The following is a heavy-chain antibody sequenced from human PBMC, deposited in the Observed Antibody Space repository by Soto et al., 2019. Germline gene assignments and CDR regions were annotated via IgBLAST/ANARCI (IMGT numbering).Heavy chain of an antibody. CDR2: INVVNVNT. J-gene: IGHJ4*02. CDR1: GYTFTSYA. V-gene: IGHV1-3*01. CDR3: ARAQNLEMATP. D-gene: IGHD5-12*01. Sequence: ASVKVSCKASGYTFTSYAMHWVRQAPGQRLEWMGWINVVNVNTKYSQNFQGRVTITRDTSASTAYMELSSLSSEDTAVYYCARAQNLEMATPWGQGTLVTVSS.